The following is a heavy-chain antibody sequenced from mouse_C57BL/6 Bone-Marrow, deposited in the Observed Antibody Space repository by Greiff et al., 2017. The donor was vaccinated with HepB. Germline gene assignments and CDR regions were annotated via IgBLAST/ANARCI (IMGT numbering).Heavy chain of an antibody. D-gene: IGHD1-1*01. CDR3: ARPHYYGSSYPAWFAY. CDR1: GFTFSDYY. V-gene: IGHV5-12*01. Sequence: EVNVVESGGGLVQPGGSLKLSCAASGFTFSDYYMYWVRQTPEKRLEWVAYISNGGGSTYYPDTVKGRFTISRDNAKNTLYLQMSRLKSEDTAMYYCARPHYYGSSYPAWFAYWGQGTLVTVSA. J-gene: IGHJ3*01. CDR2: ISNGGGST.